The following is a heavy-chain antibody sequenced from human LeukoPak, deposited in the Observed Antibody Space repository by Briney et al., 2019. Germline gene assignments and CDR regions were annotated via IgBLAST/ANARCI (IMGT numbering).Heavy chain of an antibody. CDR3: ARGRYYYGSGSYYFDY. D-gene: IGHD3-10*01. V-gene: IGHV3-21*04. CDR2: ISSSSSYI. Sequence: PGGSLRLSCAASGFTFSSYSMNWVRQAPGKGLEWVSSISSSSSYIYYADSVKGRFTISRDNAKNSLYLQMNSLRAEDTALYHCARGRYYYGSGSYYFDYWGQGTLVTVSS. CDR1: GFTFSSYS. J-gene: IGHJ4*02.